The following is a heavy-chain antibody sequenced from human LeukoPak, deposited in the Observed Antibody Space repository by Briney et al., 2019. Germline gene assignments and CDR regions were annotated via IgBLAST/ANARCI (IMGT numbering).Heavy chain of an antibody. J-gene: IGHJ4*02. CDR3: ASNTGTVFDY. Sequence: PSETLSLTCTVSGDFTTAYYWSWIRQPPGKGLEWIGYVYYSGSTEYNPSLRSRVTISLEMSKHQFSLNLTSVTAADTAVYYCASNTGTVFDYWGQGALVTVSS. CDR2: VYYSGST. CDR1: GDFTTAYY. V-gene: IGHV4-59*01. D-gene: IGHD7-27*01.